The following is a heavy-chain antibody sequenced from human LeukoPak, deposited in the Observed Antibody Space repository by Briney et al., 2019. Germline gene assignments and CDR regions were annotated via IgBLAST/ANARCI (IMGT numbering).Heavy chain of an antibody. D-gene: IGHD2-2*01. CDR2: ISGSGGST. J-gene: IGHJ6*02. CDR1: GFTFSSYA. Sequence: GGSLRLSCAASGFTFSSYAMSWVRQAPGEGLEWVSAISGSGGSTYYADSVKGRFTISRDNSKNTLYLQMNSLRAEDTAVYYCASRDIVVVPAAHYYGMDVWGQGTTVTVSS. CDR3: ASRDIVVVPAAHYYGMDV. V-gene: IGHV3-23*01.